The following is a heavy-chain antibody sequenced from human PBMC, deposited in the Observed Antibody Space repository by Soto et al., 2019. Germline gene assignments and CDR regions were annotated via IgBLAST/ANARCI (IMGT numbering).Heavy chain of an antibody. V-gene: IGHV3-66*01. D-gene: IGHD3-22*01. CDR1: GFTVSSIY. Sequence: EVQLVESGGGLVQPGGSLRLSCAASGFTVSSIYMSWVRQAPGKGLEWVSVIYSGDSTYYADSVKGRFTISRDNSKNTLYLQMNRLRAEDTAVYYCARVIVRTSYYDSSGYYFNYWGQGTLVTVSS. CDR3: ARVIVRTSYYDSSGYYFNY. J-gene: IGHJ4*02. CDR2: IYSGDST.